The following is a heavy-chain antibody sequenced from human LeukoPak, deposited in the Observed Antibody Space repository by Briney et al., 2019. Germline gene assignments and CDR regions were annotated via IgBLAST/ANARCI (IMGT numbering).Heavy chain of an antibody. Sequence: SETLSLTCAVSGGSIRGYYWSWIRQRAGRGREWIGRIYTGGGTTYTPSLKRRVSMSVDPSKTQISLKLSSVPAADTAVYYWARDRDYFYYYMAVWGKGTTVTLSS. CDR3: ARDRDYFYYYMAV. CDR2: IYTGGGT. J-gene: IGHJ6*03. V-gene: IGHV4-4*07. CDR1: GGSIRGYY.